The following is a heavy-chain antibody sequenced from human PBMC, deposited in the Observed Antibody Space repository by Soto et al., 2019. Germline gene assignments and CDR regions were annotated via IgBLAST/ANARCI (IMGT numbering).Heavy chain of an antibody. V-gene: IGHV3-33*01. D-gene: IGHD6-13*01. CDR3: ARAPSSSWYEGIYGMDV. Sequence: HPXGSLRLSCAASGFTFSSYGMHWVRQAPGKGLDWVAVIWYDGSNKYYADSVKGRFTISRDNSKNTLYLQMNSLRAEDTAVYYCARAPSSSWYEGIYGMDVWGQGTTVTVSS. J-gene: IGHJ6*02. CDR2: IWYDGSNK. CDR1: GFTFSSYG.